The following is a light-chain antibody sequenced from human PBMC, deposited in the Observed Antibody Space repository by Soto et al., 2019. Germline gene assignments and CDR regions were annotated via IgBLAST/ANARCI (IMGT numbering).Light chain of an antibody. J-gene: IGKJ1*01. Sequence: AIQLTQSPSSLSASVGDRVTITCRASQSISSYLNWYQQKPGKAPKLLIYDASNLESGVPSRFSGSGSGTEFTLTISNLQPDDFATYYCQQYENYWTFGQGTKVDIK. CDR2: DAS. CDR3: QQYENYWT. CDR1: QSISSY. V-gene: IGKV1D-13*01.